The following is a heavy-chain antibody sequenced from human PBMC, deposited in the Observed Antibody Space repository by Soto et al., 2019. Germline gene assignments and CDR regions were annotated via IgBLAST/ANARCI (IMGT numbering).Heavy chain of an antibody. CDR1: GGTFSSYA. D-gene: IGHD2-2*02. CDR2: LIPIFGTA. V-gene: IGHV1-69*01. Sequence: QVQLVQSGAEVKKPGSSVKVSCKASGGTFSSYAISWVRQAPGQGLEWMGGLIPIFGTANYAQKFQGRVTITADESTSTAYMELSSLRSEDTAVYYCASAPRYCSSTSCYNGWFDPGGQGTLVTVSS. J-gene: IGHJ5*02. CDR3: ASAPRYCSSTSCYNGWFDP.